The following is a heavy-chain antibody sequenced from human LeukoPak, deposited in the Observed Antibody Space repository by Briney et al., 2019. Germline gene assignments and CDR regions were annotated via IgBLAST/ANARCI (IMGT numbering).Heavy chain of an antibody. D-gene: IGHD3-16*01. CDR2: IIPIFGTA. V-gene: IGHV1-69*13. J-gene: IGHJ1*01. Sequence: ASVKVSCKAPGGTFSSYAISWVRQAPGQGLEWMGGIIPIFGTANYAQKFQGRVTITADESTSTAYMELSSLRSEDTAVYYCASGGRPQEVFQHWGQGTLVTVSS. CDR3: ASGGRPQEVFQH. CDR1: GGTFSSYA.